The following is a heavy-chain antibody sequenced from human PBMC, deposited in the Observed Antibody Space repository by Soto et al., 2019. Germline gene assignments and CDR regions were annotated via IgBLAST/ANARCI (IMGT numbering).Heavy chain of an antibody. CDR2: INAGNGNT. D-gene: IGHD2-21*01. V-gene: IGHV1-3*01. CDR1: GYTFTSYA. J-gene: IGHJ3*02. Sequence: ASVKVSCKASGYTFTSYAMHWVRQAPGQRLEWMGWINAGNGNTKYSQKFQGRVTITRDTSASTAYMELSSLRSEDTAVYYCASPWGAYCGGDCPDAFDIWGQGTMVTVSS. CDR3: ASPWGAYCGGDCPDAFDI.